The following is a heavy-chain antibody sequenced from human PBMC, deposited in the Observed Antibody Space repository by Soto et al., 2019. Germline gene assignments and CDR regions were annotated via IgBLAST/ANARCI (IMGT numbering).Heavy chain of an antibody. CDR2: INAVFGTA. D-gene: IGHD6-13*01. Sequence: ASVKVSCKASGYTFTSYAMHWGRQAPGQRLEWMGWINAVFGTANYAQKFQGRVTITADESTSTAYMELSSLRSEDTAVYYCAAGIAAAGETYYYGMDVWGQGTTVTVSS. CDR1: GYTFTSYA. CDR3: AAGIAAAGETYYYGMDV. J-gene: IGHJ6*02. V-gene: IGHV1-3*01.